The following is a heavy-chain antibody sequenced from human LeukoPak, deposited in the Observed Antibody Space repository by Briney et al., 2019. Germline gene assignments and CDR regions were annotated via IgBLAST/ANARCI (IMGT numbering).Heavy chain of an antibody. V-gene: IGHV3-74*01. CDR3: ARGLRDRYGMDV. Sequence: GSLRLSCVASGFPFDTYWMHWVRQAPGKGLVWVSRIHRDGNNINYADFVQGRFTVSRDNAKNTLYLQMHSLRVEDTAMYYCARGLRDRYGMDVWGQGTTVTVSS. J-gene: IGHJ6*02. CDR1: GFPFDTYW. CDR2: IHRDGNNI.